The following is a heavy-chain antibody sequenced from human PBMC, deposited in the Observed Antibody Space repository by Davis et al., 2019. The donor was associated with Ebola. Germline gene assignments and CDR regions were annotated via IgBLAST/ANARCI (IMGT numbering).Heavy chain of an antibody. Sequence: ASVKVSCKASGYTFKNSAISWVRQAPGQGLEWMGWISAYNGNTAYAQILQGRVTMTRNTSISTAYMEVSSLRSEDTAVYYCARRLGVSKDTRHDHWGQGTLVTVSS. V-gene: IGHV1-18*01. CDR2: ISAYNGNT. CDR3: ARRLGVSKDTRHDH. D-gene: IGHD2-15*01. CDR1: GYTFKNSA. J-gene: IGHJ4*02.